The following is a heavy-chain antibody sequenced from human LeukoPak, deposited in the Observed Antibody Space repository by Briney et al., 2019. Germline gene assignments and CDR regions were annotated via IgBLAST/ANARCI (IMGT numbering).Heavy chain of an antibody. CDR1: GFTFGDYA. CDR2: IASKTYGGTA. J-gene: IGHJ4*02. V-gene: IGHV3-49*04. Sequence: GGSLRLSCTASGFTFGDYAMTWVRQAPGKGLEWVGFIASKTYGGTAEYAASVKGRFTISRDDSKSIAYLQMNSLKTEDTAVYFCSRDQTPYYWGQGTLSPSPQ. CDR3: SRDQTPYY.